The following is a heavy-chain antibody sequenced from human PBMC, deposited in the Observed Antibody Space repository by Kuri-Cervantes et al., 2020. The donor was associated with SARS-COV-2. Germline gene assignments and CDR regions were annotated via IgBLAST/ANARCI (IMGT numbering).Heavy chain of an antibody. CDR2: INPSGGST. CDR1: GYTFTSYY. CDR3: AREVLPAAHSNYYYYMDV. Sequence: ASVKVSCKASGYTFTSYYMHWVRQAPGQGLEWMGIINPSGGSTSYAQKFQGRVTMTRDTSTSTAYMELSSLRSEDTAVYYCAREVLPAAHSNYYYYMDVWGKGTTVTVSS. V-gene: IGHV1-46*01. D-gene: IGHD2-2*01. J-gene: IGHJ6*03.